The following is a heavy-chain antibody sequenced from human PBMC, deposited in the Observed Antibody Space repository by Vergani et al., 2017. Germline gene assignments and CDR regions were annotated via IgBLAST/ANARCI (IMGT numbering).Heavy chain of an antibody. CDR2: IYGSGNI. V-gene: IGHV4-59*10. D-gene: IGHD3/OR15-3a*01. J-gene: IGHJ5*02. Sequence: QVQLQQWGAGLLKPSETLSLTCAVYGGSFSGYYWNWIRQPAGKGLELIGRIYGSGNINYNPSLESRVTISRDTSKNQFSLKVHAVTAADTAVYYCARGETRTDWLDPWGQGTQVIVSS. CDR1: GGSFSGYY. CDR3: ARGETRTDWLDP.